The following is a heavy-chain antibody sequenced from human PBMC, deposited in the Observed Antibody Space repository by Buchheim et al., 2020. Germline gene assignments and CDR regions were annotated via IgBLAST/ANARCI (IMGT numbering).Heavy chain of an antibody. CDR2: INTNSGAT. D-gene: IGHD3-22*01. CDR1: GYTFSNYY. J-gene: IGHJ4*02. CDR3: ARDYFYEHNCPGMD. V-gene: IGHV1-46*01. Sequence: VQLVQSGAEVKKPGASVKISCKTSGYTFSNYYIHWVRQAPGQGLEWMGIINTNSGATTSAQNFQGRVTMTRDTSTTTVYMELSRLSSNDTAVYYCARDYFYEHNCPGMDWGQGT.